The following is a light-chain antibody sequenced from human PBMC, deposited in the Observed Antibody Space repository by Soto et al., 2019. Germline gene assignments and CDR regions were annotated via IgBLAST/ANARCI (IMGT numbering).Light chain of an antibody. V-gene: IGLV2-23*02. CDR1: SSDVGSHNL. CDR2: EVS. Sequence: QSARTQPASVSGSPGQSITISWTGTSSDVGSHNLVSWYQQHPGQAPKLMIYEVSKRPLGVSARFSASKSGNTASLTISGLQAEDEADYYCCSYGGSRAVFGGGTQLTVL. CDR3: CSYGGSRAV. J-gene: IGLJ7*01.